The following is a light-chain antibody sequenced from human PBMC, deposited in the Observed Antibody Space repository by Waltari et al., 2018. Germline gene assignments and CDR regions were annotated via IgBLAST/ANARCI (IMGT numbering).Light chain of an antibody. Sequence: QSLLTQPPSLSAAPGQRVTIYCSGTSPNIGGNDVFWYQQFPGKAPRLLIYDGHRRPPGIPDRFSGSKSATSASLAISRLQTGDEADYYCGTWDSSLAVWMFGGGTRLTVL. V-gene: IGLV1-51*02. J-gene: IGLJ3*02. CDR1: SPNIGGND. CDR3: GTWDSSLAVWM. CDR2: DGH.